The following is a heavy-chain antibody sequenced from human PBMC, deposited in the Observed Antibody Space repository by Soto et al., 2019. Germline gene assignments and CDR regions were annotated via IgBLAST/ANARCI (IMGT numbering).Heavy chain of an antibody. CDR2: INAGNGNT. J-gene: IGHJ5*02. CDR3: ARGFPLWFEP. Sequence: QVQLVQSGAEKKKPGASVKVSCKASGYTFTSYAIDWVRQAPGQRLEWMGWINAGNGNTKYSQKFQGRVTITWDTSASTAYMELSSLRSEDTAVYYCARGFPLWFEPWGQGTLVTVSS. D-gene: IGHD3-3*01. V-gene: IGHV1-3*05. CDR1: GYTFTSYA.